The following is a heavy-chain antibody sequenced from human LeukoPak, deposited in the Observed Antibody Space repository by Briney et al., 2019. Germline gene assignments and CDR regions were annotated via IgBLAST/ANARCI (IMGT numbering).Heavy chain of an antibody. V-gene: IGHV3-33*06. D-gene: IGHD6-19*01. CDR3: AKAVAATGHYYFGMDV. CDR2: IWFDGSNK. Sequence: GRSLRLSCTASGFTFSSYGMHWVRQAPGKGLEWVAVIWFDGSNKYYADSVKGRLTISRDNSKSTWYLQMNSLRAEDTAVYYCAKAVAATGHYYFGMDVWGQGTTVTVSS. J-gene: IGHJ6*02. CDR1: GFTFSSYG.